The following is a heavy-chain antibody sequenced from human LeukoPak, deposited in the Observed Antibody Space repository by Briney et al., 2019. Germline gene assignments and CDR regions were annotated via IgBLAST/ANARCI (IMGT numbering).Heavy chain of an antibody. Sequence: PSETPSLTCAVYGGSLSGYYWSWTRQPPGKGLEWIGEINHSGSTNYNPSLTNRVTISVDTSKNQFSLKLSSVTAADTAVYYCARASIAAAGPWGQGTLVTVSS. CDR3: ARASIAAAGP. CDR2: INHSGST. D-gene: IGHD6-13*01. CDR1: GGSLSGYY. V-gene: IGHV4-34*01. J-gene: IGHJ5*02.